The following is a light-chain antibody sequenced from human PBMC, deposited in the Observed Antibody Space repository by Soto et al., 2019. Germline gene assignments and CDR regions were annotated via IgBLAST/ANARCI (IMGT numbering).Light chain of an antibody. J-gene: IGLJ3*02. CDR1: TSDVGGYDY. CDR2: QVR. Sequence: QSVLTQPASVSGSPGQSITISCTGTTSDVGGYDYVSWYQQYAGKAPKVIIYQVRNRPSGVSNRFSGSKSGSTASLTISGLQAEDEADYYCSSYTSSDIWVFGGGTKLTVL. CDR3: SSYTSSDIWV. V-gene: IGLV2-14*01.